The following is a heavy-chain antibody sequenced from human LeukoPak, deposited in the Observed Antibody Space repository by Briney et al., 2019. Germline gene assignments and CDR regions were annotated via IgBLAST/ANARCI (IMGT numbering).Heavy chain of an antibody. CDR1: GGSISSYY. D-gene: IGHD3-22*01. Sequence: SETLSLTCTVSGGSISSYYWSWIRQPAGKGLEWIGRIYTSGSTNYNPSLKSRVTMSVDTSKNQFSLKLSSVTTADTAVYYCARYYYDNSGSIYAFDIWGQGTMVTVSS. J-gene: IGHJ3*02. CDR3: ARYYYDNSGSIYAFDI. CDR2: IYTSGST. V-gene: IGHV4-4*07.